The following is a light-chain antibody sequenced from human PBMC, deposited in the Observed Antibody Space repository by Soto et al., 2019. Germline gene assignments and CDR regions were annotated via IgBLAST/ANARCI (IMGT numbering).Light chain of an antibody. CDR3: QQRYNWLT. CDR1: QSLSNTY. Sequence: EIVLTQSPGTLSLSPGERATLSCRTSQSLSNTYLAWYQRKLGQTPRLLIYGASSRATGIPDRFSGSGSGTDFTLTITSLESEDSGIYYCQQRYNWLTFGGGTKVDIK. CDR2: GAS. J-gene: IGKJ4*01. V-gene: IGKV3D-20*02.